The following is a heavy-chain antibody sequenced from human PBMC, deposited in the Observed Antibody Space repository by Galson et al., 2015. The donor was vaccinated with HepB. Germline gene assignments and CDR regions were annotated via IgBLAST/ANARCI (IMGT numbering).Heavy chain of an antibody. J-gene: IGHJ4*02. V-gene: IGHV1-2*06. CDR2: MNPNGGDT. CDR3: ARDRGGSYYFDH. D-gene: IGHD1-26*01. Sequence: SVKASCKASGYTFMGYYMHWVRHVPGHGLEWMGRMNPNGGDTKYAQKFQGRVTMSRDTSISTAYMELSSLRSDDTAVYYCARDRGGSYYFDHWGQGTLVTVSS. CDR1: GYTFMGYY.